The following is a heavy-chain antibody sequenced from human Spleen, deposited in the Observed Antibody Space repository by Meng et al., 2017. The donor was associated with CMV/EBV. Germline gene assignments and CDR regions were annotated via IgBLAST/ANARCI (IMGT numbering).Heavy chain of an antibody. CDR2: MNPNTGYT. V-gene: IGHV1-8*01. J-gene: IGHJ4*02. D-gene: IGHD1-1*01. CDR1: GYAFSSSD. CDR3: ARAWNPCDS. Sequence: VSCKASGYAFSSSDTYLIRKASGQGLEWMGWMNPNTGYTGYAQKFQGRVTMTGDTSISTAYMELTSLTSEDTDIYFCARAWNPCDSWGQGTLVTVSS.